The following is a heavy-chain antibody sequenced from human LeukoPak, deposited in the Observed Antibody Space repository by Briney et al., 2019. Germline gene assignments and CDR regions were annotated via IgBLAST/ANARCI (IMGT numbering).Heavy chain of an antibody. D-gene: IGHD3-16*01. J-gene: IGHJ6*02. CDR3: ARSHGSTSQLGYYGMDV. V-gene: IGHV1-2*06. CDR2: INPNSGDT. Sequence: ASVKVSCKASGYTFTGYHMHWVRQAPGQGLEWMGRINPNSGDTNYAQKFQGRVTMTRDTSISTAYMELSRLRSDDTAVYYCARSHGSTSQLGYYGMDVWGQGTTVTVSS. CDR1: GYTFTGYH.